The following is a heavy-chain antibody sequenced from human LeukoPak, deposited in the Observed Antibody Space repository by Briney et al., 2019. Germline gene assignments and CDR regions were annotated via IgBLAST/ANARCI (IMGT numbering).Heavy chain of an antibody. V-gene: IGHV4-59*01. D-gene: IGHD4-17*01. Sequence: PSETLSLTCTVSGGSISNYYWTWVRQPPGKGLEWIGYIYYSGTTNYNPSLRGRVTMSIDTSQNHFSLKLNSLTAADTAVYYCVRSKSGTYGWFDPWGQGTLVTVSS. J-gene: IGHJ5*02. CDR1: GGSISNYY. CDR2: IYYSGTT. CDR3: VRSKSGTYGWFDP.